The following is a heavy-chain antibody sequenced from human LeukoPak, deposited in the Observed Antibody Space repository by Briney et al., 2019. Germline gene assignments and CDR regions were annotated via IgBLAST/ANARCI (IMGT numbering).Heavy chain of an antibody. CDR1: GYSFTSYW. CDR3: ARRYCGGGSCYYGSGWFDP. CDR2: IYPGDSDT. V-gene: IGHV5-51*01. J-gene: IGHJ5*02. Sequence: GGSLRLSCKGSGYSFTSYWIGWVRQMPGKGLEWMGIIYPGDSDTRYSPSFQGQVTISADKSISTAYLQWSSLKASDTAMYYCARRYCGGGSCYYGSGWFDPWGQGTLVTVSS. D-gene: IGHD2-15*01.